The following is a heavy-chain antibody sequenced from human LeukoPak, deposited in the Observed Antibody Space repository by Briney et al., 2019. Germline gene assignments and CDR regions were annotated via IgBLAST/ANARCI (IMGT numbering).Heavy chain of an antibody. CDR2: INHSGST. CDR1: GFTVSSNY. Sequence: GSLRLSCAASGFTVSSNYMSWVRQAPGKGLEWIGEINHSGSTNYNPSLKSRVTISVDTSKNQFSLKLSSVTAADTAVYYCARESPHYGMDVWGQGTTVTVSS. J-gene: IGHJ6*02. V-gene: IGHV4-34*01. CDR3: ARESPHYGMDV.